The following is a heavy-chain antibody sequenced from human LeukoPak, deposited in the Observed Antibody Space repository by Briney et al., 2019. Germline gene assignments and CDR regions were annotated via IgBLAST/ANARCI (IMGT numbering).Heavy chain of an antibody. Sequence: ASVTVSFKSTGYTFTSYDINWVRQPTAQGLEWMGWMNPNSGNRGYAQKFQGRVTMTRNTSISTAYMELSSLRSEDKAVYYCARVVPAAILSWGQGTLVTVSS. CDR2: MNPNSGNR. CDR1: GYTFTSYD. D-gene: IGHD2-2*02. V-gene: IGHV1-8*01. J-gene: IGHJ4*02. CDR3: ARVVPAAILS.